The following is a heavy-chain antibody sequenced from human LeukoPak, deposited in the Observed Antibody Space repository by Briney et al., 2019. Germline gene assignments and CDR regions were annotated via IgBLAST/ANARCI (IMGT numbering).Heavy chain of an antibody. CDR2: IGTAGDT. J-gene: IGHJ6*02. Sequence: GGSLRLSCAASGFTFSSYYMHWVRQATGEGLEWVSAIGTAGDTYYPGSVKGRFTISRENAKHSLYLQMNSLRAGDTAVYYCARVNRDYYYYGMDVWGQGTTVTVSS. V-gene: IGHV3-13*01. CDR1: GFTFSSYY. D-gene: IGHD1-14*01. CDR3: ARVNRDYYYYGMDV.